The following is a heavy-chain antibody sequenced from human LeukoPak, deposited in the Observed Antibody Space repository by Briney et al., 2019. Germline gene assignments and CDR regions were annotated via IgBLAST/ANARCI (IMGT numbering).Heavy chain of an antibody. CDR2: ISAYNGNT. CDR3: ATVESGGSWDYFDY. J-gene: IGHJ4*02. CDR1: GYTFTSYG. D-gene: IGHD2-15*01. V-gene: IGHV1-18*01. Sequence: ASVKVSCKASGYTFTSYGISWVRQAPGQGLEWMGWISAYNGNTNYAQKLQGRVTMTTDTSTSTAYMELSSLRSEDTAVYYCATVESGGSWDYFDYWGQGTLVTVSS.